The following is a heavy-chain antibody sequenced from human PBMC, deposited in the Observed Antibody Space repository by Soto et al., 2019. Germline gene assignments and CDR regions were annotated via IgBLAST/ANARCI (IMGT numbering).Heavy chain of an antibody. CDR3: ARIRITMVRGVIVNYYGMDV. D-gene: IGHD3-10*01. Sequence: SGPTLVNPTQTLTLTCTFSGFSLSTSGMCVSWIRQPPGKALEWLALIHWDDDKYYSTSLKTRLTISKDTSKNQVVLTMTNMDPVDTATYYCARIRITMVRGVIVNYYGMDVWGQGTTVTVS. CDR2: IHWDDDK. J-gene: IGHJ6*02. V-gene: IGHV2-70*01. CDR1: GFSLSTSGMC.